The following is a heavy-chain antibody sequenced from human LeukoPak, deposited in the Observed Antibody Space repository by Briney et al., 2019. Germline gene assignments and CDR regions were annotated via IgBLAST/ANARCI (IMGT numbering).Heavy chain of an antibody. J-gene: IGHJ4*02. CDR2: INPNSGGT. D-gene: IGHD3-22*01. V-gene: IGHV1-2*02. CDR1: GYSFTNYD. CDR3: ASHDSSGYYPSPVDY. Sequence: ASVKVSCKASGYSFTNYDVNWVRQATGQGLEWMGWINPNSGGTNYAQKFQGRVTMTRDTSISTAYMELSSLRSEDTAVYYCASHDSSGYYPSPVDYWGQGTLVTVSS.